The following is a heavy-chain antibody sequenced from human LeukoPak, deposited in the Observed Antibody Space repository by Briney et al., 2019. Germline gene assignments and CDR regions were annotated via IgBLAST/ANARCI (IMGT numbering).Heavy chain of an antibody. CDR1: GFTFSSYA. J-gene: IGHJ4*02. CDR2: ISGSGSST. CDR3: ARAKPGIAAAEDFDY. V-gene: IGHV3-23*01. Sequence: PGGSLRLSCAASGFTFSSYAMSWVRQAPGKGLEWVSTISGSGSSTYYADSVKGRFTISRDNAKNSLYLQMNSLRAEDTAVYYCARAKPGIAAAEDFDYWGQGTLVTVSS. D-gene: IGHD6-13*01.